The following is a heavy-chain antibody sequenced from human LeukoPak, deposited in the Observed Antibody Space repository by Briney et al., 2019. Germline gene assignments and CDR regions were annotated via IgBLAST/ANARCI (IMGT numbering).Heavy chain of an antibody. V-gene: IGHV1-18*01. CDR1: GYTFATSG. CDR2: LRAYNGNT. D-gene: IGHD2-2*01. Sequence: ASVKVSCKASGYTFATSGISGVRRAPGQGLEWMGWLRAYNGNTKYVQKFQGRVTMTTETPTSTAYMELRSQSSDHTAVYYCARDHQYDFDYWGQGTLVTVSS. CDR3: ARDHQYDFDY. J-gene: IGHJ4*02.